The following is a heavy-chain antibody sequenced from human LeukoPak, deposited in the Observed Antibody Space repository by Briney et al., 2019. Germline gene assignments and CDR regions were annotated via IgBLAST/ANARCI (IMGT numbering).Heavy chain of an antibody. D-gene: IGHD5-12*01. CDR2: VYSDGSI. V-gene: IGHV3-53*01. CDR1: GFAVSSNY. CDR3: ARDRHRYRGINGDGDAFDV. Sequence: GGSLRLSCEASGFAVSSNYISWVRHAPAQGLDWISIVYSDGSIFHADSVKGRFTMSRDISRNTLDLQLNSLRVEDTAVYFCARDRHRYRGINGDGDAFDVWGQGTMVTVS. J-gene: IGHJ3*01.